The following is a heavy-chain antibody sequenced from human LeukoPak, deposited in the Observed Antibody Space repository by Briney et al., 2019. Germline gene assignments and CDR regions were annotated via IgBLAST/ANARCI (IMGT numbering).Heavy chain of an antibody. D-gene: IGHD6-13*01. CDR1: GYTFIHYA. CDR2: INAGNGNT. Sequence: GASVKVSCKASGYTFIHYAISWGRQAPGQRPEWIGWINAGNGNTKYSQKFQGRVTITRDTSASTAYMELTSLTSEDTGIYYCARGPRAAADDYWGQGTLVTVSS. V-gene: IGHV1-3*01. CDR3: ARGPRAAADDY. J-gene: IGHJ4*02.